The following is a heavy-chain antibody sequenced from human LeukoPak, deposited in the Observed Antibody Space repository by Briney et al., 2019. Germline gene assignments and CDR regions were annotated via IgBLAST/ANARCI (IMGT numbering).Heavy chain of an antibody. CDR3: TRLPLPTYCYGSGINAFDI. D-gene: IGHD3-10*01. J-gene: IGHJ3*02. Sequence: PGGSLRLSCAASGFTFSGSAMPWVRQASGKGLEWVGRIRSKANSYATAYAASVKGRFTISRDDSKNTAYLQMNSLKTEDTAVYYCTRLPLPTYCYGSGINAFDIWGQGTMVTVSS. CDR1: GFTFSGSA. V-gene: IGHV3-73*01. CDR2: IRSKANSYAT.